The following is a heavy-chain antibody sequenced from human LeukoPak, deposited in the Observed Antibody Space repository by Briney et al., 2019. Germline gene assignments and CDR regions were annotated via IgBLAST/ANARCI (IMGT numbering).Heavy chain of an antibody. V-gene: IGHV1-3*01. Sequence: ASVKVSCKASGYTFTSYAMHWVRQAPGQRLEWMGWINAGNGNTKYSQKFQGRVTITRDTSASTAYMELSSLRSEDTAVYYCARGLLWFGESPHYYYYGMDVWGQGTTVTVSS. D-gene: IGHD3-10*01. CDR3: ARGLLWFGESPHYYYYGMDV. CDR1: GYTFTSYA. CDR2: INAGNGNT. J-gene: IGHJ6*02.